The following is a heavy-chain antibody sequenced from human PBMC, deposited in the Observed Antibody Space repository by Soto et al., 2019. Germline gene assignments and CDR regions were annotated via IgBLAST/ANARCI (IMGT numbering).Heavy chain of an antibody. Sequence: PGGSLRLSCAVSGFTFSNYAMSWVRQAPGKGLEWVSSISGSDGSTYYADSVKGQFTISRDNSKNTLYLQMNSLRGEDTAVYYCAKGPDSSGWYVFDYWGQGALVTVSS. CDR1: GFTFSNYA. CDR3: AKGPDSSGWYVFDY. J-gene: IGHJ4*02. CDR2: ISGSDGST. V-gene: IGHV3-23*01. D-gene: IGHD6-19*01.